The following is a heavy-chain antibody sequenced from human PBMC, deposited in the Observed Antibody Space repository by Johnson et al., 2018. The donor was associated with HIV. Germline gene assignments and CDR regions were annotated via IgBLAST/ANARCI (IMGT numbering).Heavy chain of an antibody. CDR1: GFTFSNAW. J-gene: IGHJ3*01. V-gene: IGHV3-15*01. CDR2: IKSKVDGGTI. CDR3: TRVVVITQEK. Sequence: VQLVESGGGVVQPGGSLRLSCAASGFTFSNAWMSWVRQAPGKGLEWVGRIKSKVDGGTIDYAAPVKGRFSISRDDSKNTLYLQMNNLKTEDTALYYCTRVVVITQEKWGQGTMVTVSS. D-gene: IGHD3-22*01.